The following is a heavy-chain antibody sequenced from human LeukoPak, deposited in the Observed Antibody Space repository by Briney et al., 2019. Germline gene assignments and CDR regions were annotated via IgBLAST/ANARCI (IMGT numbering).Heavy chain of an antibody. D-gene: IGHD5-18*01. CDR2: ISYDGSDK. J-gene: IGHJ4*02. CDR1: GFTFSSYG. V-gene: IGHV3-30*03. CDR3: YSYGGIDY. Sequence: PGGSLRLSCAASGFTFSSYGRRWVRQAPGKGLEWVAVISYDGSDKYSADSVRGRFTISRDNSKNTLYLQMNSLRAEDTAVYQGYSYGGIDYWGQGTLVTVSS.